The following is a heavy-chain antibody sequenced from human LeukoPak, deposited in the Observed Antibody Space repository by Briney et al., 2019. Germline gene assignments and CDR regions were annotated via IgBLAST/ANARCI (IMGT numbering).Heavy chain of an antibody. V-gene: IGHV4-4*07. CDR2: IYTSGST. Sequence: SENLSLTCTVSGGSISSYYWSWIRQPAGKGLEWIGRIYTSGSTNYNPSLKSRVTMSVDTSKNQFSLKLSSVTAADTAVYYCARDRNSIFGVVSIYWFDPWGQGTLVTVSS. CDR1: GGSISSYY. D-gene: IGHD3-3*01. CDR3: ARDRNSIFGVVSIYWFDP. J-gene: IGHJ5*02.